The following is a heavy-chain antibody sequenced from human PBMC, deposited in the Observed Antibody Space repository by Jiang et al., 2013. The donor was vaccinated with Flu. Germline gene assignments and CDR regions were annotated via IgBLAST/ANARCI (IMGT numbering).Heavy chain of an antibody. CDR3: ARRDEMDGYNSFFDY. J-gene: IGHJ4*02. D-gene: IGHD5-24*01. CDR2: IIPIFGTA. Sequence: ISWVRQAPGQGLEWMGGIIPIFGTANYAQKFQGRVTITADESTSTAYMELSSLRSEDTAVYYCARRDEMDGYNSFFDYWGQGTLVTVSS. V-gene: IGHV1-69*01.